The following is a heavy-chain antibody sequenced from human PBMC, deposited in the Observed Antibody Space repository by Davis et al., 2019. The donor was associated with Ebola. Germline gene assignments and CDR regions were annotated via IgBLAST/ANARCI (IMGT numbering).Heavy chain of an antibody. CDR1: GYTFGSHG. V-gene: IGHV1-18*01. J-gene: IGHJ6*02. CDR3: ARGRPKSIAVAGNRRYYYYGMDV. Sequence: ASVKVSCKASGYTFGSHGFSWVRQVPGQGLEWMGWINDYNGNTKYAQKFQGRVTITADESTSTAYMELSSLRSEDTAVYYCARGRPKSIAVAGNRRYYYYGMDVWGQGTTVTVSS. D-gene: IGHD6-19*01. CDR2: INDYNGNT.